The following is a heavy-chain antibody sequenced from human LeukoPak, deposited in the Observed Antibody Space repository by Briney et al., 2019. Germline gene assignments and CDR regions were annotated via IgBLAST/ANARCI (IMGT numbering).Heavy chain of an antibody. J-gene: IGHJ4*02. CDR3: ARTRTVTAIWGDFDY. D-gene: IGHD2-2*02. CDR1: GFTFSDYY. Sequence: PGGSLRLSCAASGFTFSDYYMSWIRQAPGKGLEWVSYISSSGSTIYYADSVKGRFTISRDNAKNSLYLQMNSLRAEDTAVYYCARTRTVTAIWGDFDYWGQGTLVTVSS. CDR2: ISSSGSTI. V-gene: IGHV3-11*01.